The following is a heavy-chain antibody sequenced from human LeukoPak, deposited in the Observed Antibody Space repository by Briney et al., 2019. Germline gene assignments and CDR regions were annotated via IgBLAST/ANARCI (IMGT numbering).Heavy chain of an antibody. J-gene: IGHJ3*02. CDR2: VYGGGTT. D-gene: IGHD3-22*01. Sequence: GGSLRLSCVASGFTVRGDYMTWVRQAPGKGLEWVSSVYGGGTTYYEDSVKGRFTISRDSSKNTLFLQMNSLRVGDTAVYYCARAGYFDSSGFYAPDAFDIWGQGTVVTVSS. CDR3: ARAGYFDSSGFYAPDAFDI. V-gene: IGHV3-53*01. CDR1: GFTVRGDY.